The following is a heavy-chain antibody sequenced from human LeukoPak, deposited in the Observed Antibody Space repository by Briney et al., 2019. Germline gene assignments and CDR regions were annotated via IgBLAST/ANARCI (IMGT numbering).Heavy chain of an antibody. D-gene: IGHD5-12*01. V-gene: IGHV1-2*06. CDR3: AKNPYEYYFDY. CDR2: INPNSGDT. J-gene: IGHJ4*02. CDR1: GYTLTGYY. Sequence: ASVKVSCKASGYTLTGYYMHWVRLAPGQGLEWMGRINPNSGDTNYAQKFQGRVTMTRDTSISTAYMELSRLRSDDTAVYYCAKNPYEYYFDYWGQGTLVTVSS.